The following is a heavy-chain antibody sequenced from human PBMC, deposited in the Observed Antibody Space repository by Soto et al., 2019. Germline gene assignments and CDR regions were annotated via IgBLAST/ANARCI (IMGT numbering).Heavy chain of an antibody. J-gene: IGHJ6*02. CDR1: GGSISSGDYY. CDR3: ARGKLGYCSSTSCYRETYYYYGMDV. V-gene: IGHV4-30-4*01. CDR2: IYYSGST. D-gene: IGHD2-2*02. Sequence: PSETLSLTCTVSGGSISSGDYYWSWIRQPPGKGLEWIGYIYYSGSTYYNPSPKSRVTISVDTSKNQFSLKLSSATAADTAVYYCARGKLGYCSSTSCYRETYYYYGMDVWGQGTTVTVSS.